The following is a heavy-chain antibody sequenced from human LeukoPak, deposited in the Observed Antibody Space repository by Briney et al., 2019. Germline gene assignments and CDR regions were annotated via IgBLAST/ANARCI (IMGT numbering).Heavy chain of an antibody. CDR1: GGSISSGGYY. D-gene: IGHD3-10*01. CDR2: IYYSGSP. V-gene: IGHV4-31*03. Sequence: SETLSLTCTVSGGSISSGGYYWSWIRQHPGKGLEWIGYIYYSGSPYYNPSLKSRVTISVDTSKNQFSLKLSSVTAADTAVYYCARYESTMVRGVITPYAFDIWGQGTMVTVSS. CDR3: ARYESTMVRGVITPYAFDI. J-gene: IGHJ3*02.